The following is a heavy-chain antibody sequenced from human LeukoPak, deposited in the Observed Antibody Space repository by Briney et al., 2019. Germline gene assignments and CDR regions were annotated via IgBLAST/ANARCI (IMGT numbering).Heavy chain of an antibody. Sequence: GGSLRLSCAASGFTFSSYGMSWVRQAPGKGLEWVSSISSSSRSINYADSVKGRFTISRDNAKNSVYLQMNSLRAEDTAVYYCAELGITMIGGVWGKGTTVTISS. CDR3: AELGITMIGGV. J-gene: IGHJ6*04. D-gene: IGHD3-10*02. CDR2: ISSSSRSI. CDR1: GFTFSSYG. V-gene: IGHV3-21*01.